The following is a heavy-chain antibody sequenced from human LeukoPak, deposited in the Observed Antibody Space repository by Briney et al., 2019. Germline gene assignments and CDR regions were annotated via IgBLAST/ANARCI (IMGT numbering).Heavy chain of an antibody. CDR3: ARDPGGVDYGDYNPERAFDI. D-gene: IGHD4-17*01. Sequence: ASVKVSCKASGGTFSSYAISWVRQAPGQGLEWMGGIIPIFGTANYAQKFQGRVTITADESTSTAYMELSSLRSEDTAVYYCARDPGGVDYGDYNPERAFDIWGQGIMVTVSS. J-gene: IGHJ3*02. CDR1: GGTFSSYA. CDR2: IIPIFGTA. V-gene: IGHV1-69*13.